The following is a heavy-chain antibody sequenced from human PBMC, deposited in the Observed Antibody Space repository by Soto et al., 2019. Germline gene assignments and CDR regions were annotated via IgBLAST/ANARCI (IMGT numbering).Heavy chain of an antibody. Sequence: GGSLRLSCAASGFTFSSYGMHWVRQAPGKGLEWVAVISYDGSNKYYADSVKGRFTISRDNSKNTLYLQMNSLRAEDTAVYYCAKVKGYGEPQPYCFDYSGQGTLVTVSS. D-gene: IGHD4-17*01. CDR1: GFTFSSYG. V-gene: IGHV3-30*18. J-gene: IGHJ4*02. CDR2: ISYDGSNK. CDR3: AKVKGYGEPQPYCFDY.